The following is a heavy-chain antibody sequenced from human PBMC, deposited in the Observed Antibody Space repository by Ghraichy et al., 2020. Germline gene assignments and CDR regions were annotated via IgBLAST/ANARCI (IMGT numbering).Heavy chain of an antibody. D-gene: IGHD3-3*01. J-gene: IGHJ5*02. Sequence: GESLNISCKGSGYSFTSYWIGWVRQMPGKGLEWMGIIYPGDSDTRYSPSFQGQVTISADKSISTAYLQWSSLKASDTAMYYCARRGGYDFWSGYSKYNWFDPWGQGTLVTVSS. V-gene: IGHV5-51*01. CDR3: ARRGGYDFWSGYSKYNWFDP. CDR1: GYSFTSYW. CDR2: IYPGDSDT.